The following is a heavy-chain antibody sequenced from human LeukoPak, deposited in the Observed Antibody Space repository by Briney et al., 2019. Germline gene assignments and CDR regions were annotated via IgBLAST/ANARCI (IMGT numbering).Heavy chain of an antibody. V-gene: IGHV1-18*01. D-gene: IGHD6-19*01. CDR3: ARLAVAGVIGYYYYMDV. Sequence: ASVKVSCKASGYTFASYGISWVRQAPGQGLEWMGWISAYNGNTNYAQKLQGRVTITADKSTSTAYMELSSLRSEDTAVYYCARLAVAGVIGYYYYMDVWGKGTTVTVSS. CDR2: ISAYNGNT. J-gene: IGHJ6*03. CDR1: GYTFASYG.